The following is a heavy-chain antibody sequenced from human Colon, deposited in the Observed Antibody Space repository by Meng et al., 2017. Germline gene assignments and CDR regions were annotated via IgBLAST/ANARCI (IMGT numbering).Heavy chain of an antibody. D-gene: IGHD1-7*01. V-gene: IGHV4-34*01. Sequence: QVARQQWGAGLLKPSETLALPWGVYGGSFSGYYWTWVRQPPGKGLEWIGEISHTGYTKYNPSLKSRVTMSVDASENPFSLRLSSVTAADTAIYYCAFVEAGTHQGAFNIWGQGALVTVSS. CDR2: ISHTGYT. CDR1: GGSFSGYY. J-gene: IGHJ3*02. CDR3: AFVEAGTHQGAFNI.